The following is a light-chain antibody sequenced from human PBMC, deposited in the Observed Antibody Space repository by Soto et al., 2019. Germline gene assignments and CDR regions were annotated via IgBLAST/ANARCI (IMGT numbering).Light chain of an antibody. V-gene: IGLV1-44*01. J-gene: IGLJ1*01. Sequence: QSVLTQPPSASGTPGQRVTISCSGSSSNIGSNTVNWYQQLPGTAPKLLIYSNNQRPSGVPDRFSGSKSGTSASLAISGLQYEDEADYYCSSYTSSSTLYVFGTGTKVTVL. CDR2: SNN. CDR1: SSNIGSNT. CDR3: SSYTSSSTLYV.